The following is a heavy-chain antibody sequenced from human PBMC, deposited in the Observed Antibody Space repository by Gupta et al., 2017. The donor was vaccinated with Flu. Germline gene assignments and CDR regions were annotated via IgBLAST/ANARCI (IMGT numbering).Heavy chain of an antibody. CDR2: TYYRSKWYN. CDR3: ARDVPYCSGGSCYSRYFDL. Sequence: QVQLQQSGPGLVKPSQTLSLTCAISGDSVSSNSAAWNWIRQSPSRGLEWLGRTYYRSKWYNDYPVSVKSRITINPDTSKNQFSLQLNSVTPEDTAVYYCARDVPYCSGGSCYSRYFDLWGRGTLVTVSS. CDR1: GDSVSSNSAA. V-gene: IGHV6-1*01. J-gene: IGHJ2*01. D-gene: IGHD2-15*01.